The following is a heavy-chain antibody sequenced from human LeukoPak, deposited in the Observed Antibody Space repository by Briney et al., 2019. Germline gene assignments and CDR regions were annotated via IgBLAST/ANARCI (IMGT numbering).Heavy chain of an antibody. D-gene: IGHD3-3*01. CDR3: TRHSRPVLRFLEWSADGFDI. CDR2: IRSRAYNYAT. CDR1: GFTFSDST. J-gene: IGHJ3*02. V-gene: IGHV3-73*01. Sequence: PGGSLRLSCAASGFTFSDSTIHWVRQTSGKGLEWVGQIRSRAYNYATAYAASVKGRFTISGDDSKNTAYLQMNSLKTEDTALYYCTRHSRPVLRFLEWSADGFDIWGQGTMVTVFS.